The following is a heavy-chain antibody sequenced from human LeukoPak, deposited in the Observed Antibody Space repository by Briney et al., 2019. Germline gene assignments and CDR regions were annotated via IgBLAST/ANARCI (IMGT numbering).Heavy chain of an antibody. D-gene: IGHD3-10*01. V-gene: IGHV3-64D*06. CDR1: GFSFSSYA. Sequence: GRSLRLSCSASGFSFSSYAVHWVRQAPGKGLEYVSSISSNGGPTYYADSVRGRFTISRDNSKNTLYLQMSSLRTEDTAVYYCVKDRAVDYWGQGTLVTVSS. CDR3: VKDRAVDY. CDR2: ISSNGGPT. J-gene: IGHJ4*02.